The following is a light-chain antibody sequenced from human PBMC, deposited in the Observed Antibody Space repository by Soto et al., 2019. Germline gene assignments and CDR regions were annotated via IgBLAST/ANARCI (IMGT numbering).Light chain of an antibody. CDR2: KAS. Sequence: DIQMTQSPSTLSAPVGDRVTITCRVSQSISSWLAWYQQKPGKAPKLLIYKASSLESGVPSRFSGSGSGTEFTLTISSLQPDDFATYYCQQYNSYWTFGQGTKVDIK. J-gene: IGKJ1*01. CDR1: QSISSW. CDR3: QQYNSYWT. V-gene: IGKV1-5*03.